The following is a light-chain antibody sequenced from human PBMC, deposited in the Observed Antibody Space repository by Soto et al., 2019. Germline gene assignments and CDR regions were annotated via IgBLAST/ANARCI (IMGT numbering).Light chain of an antibody. J-gene: IGKJ1*01. V-gene: IGKV3-15*01. CDR3: QQYKNWPPRAWT. CDR2: GAS. Sequence: EIVMTQSPATLSVSPGERATLSCRASQSVSSNLAWYQQKPGQAPRLLIYGASTRATGIPARFSGSGSGTEFTLSISSLQSEDCAVYYCQQYKNWPPRAWTFGQGTKVEIK. CDR1: QSVSSN.